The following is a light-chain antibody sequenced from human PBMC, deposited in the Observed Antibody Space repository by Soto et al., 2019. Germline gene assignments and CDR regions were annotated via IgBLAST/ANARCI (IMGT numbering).Light chain of an antibody. Sequence: QAVLTQSPSASASLGASVKLTCTLSSGHSTYAIAWHQQQPEKGPRYLMKLDSDGSHSKGDGIPDRFSGSSSGAERYLTIATLRSEDEADYYCQTWAPVRDWVFGGGTKLPVL. CDR1: SGHSTYA. V-gene: IGLV4-69*01. CDR2: LDSDGSH. J-gene: IGLJ3*02. CDR3: QTWAPVRDWV.